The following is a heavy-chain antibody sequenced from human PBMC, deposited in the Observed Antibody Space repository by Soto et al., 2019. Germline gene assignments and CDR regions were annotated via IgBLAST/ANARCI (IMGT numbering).Heavy chain of an antibody. D-gene: IGHD3-16*02. V-gene: IGHV3-33*01. J-gene: IGHJ4*02. Sequence: GGSLRLSCAASGFTFSSYGMHWVRQAPGKGLEWVAVIWYDGSNKYYADSVKGRFTISRDNSKNTLYLQMNSLRAEDTAVYYCAREEGGYYDYIWGSYRHYFDYWGQGTLVTVSS. CDR1: GFTFSSYG. CDR3: AREEGGYYDYIWGSYRHYFDY. CDR2: IWYDGSNK.